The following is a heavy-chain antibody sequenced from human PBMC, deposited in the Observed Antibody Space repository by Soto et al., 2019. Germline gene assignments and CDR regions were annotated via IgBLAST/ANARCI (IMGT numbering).Heavy chain of an antibody. D-gene: IGHD2-2*01. CDR3: TSASSYAFDS. CDR1: GFSFSAYS. V-gene: IGHV3-48*01. Sequence: EVRLVESGGGLVQSGESLRLSCAASGFSFSAYSMNWVRQTPGKGLEWIAHIAGGGVPTYYADSVKGRFTISRDRGKSSVYLQMTGLEGEDSGVYYCTSASSYAFDSWGQGALVTVSS. CDR2: IAGGGVPT. J-gene: IGHJ5*01.